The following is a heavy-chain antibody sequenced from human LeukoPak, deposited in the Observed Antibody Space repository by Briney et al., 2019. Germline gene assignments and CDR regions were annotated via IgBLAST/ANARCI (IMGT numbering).Heavy chain of an antibody. V-gene: IGHV1-2*06. J-gene: IGHJ4*02. D-gene: IGHD3-22*01. CDR1: GYTFTGYF. CDR3: ARGPRITMIVVVTLEDY. CDR2: INPNSGGT. Sequence: GASVKVSCKASGYTFTGYFMCWVRQAPGQGLEWMGRINPNSGGTNYAQKFQDRVTMARDTSISTAYMELSRLRSDDTAVYYCARGPRITMIVVVTLEDYWGQGTLVTVSS.